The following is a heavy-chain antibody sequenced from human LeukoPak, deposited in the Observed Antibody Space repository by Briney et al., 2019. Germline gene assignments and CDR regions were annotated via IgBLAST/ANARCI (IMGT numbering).Heavy chain of an antibody. CDR2: INHSGST. V-gene: IGHV4-34*01. D-gene: IGHD3-10*01. J-gene: IGHJ4*02. CDR1: GGSFRGYY. CDR3: ARDIHYYGSGSYGYYFDY. Sequence: SETLSLTCAVYGGSFRGYYWRWLRQPPGKGLEGIGEINHSGSTNYNPSLKSRVTISVHTSKNQFSLKLSSVTAADTAVYYCARDIHYYGSGSYGYYFDYWGQGTLVTVSS.